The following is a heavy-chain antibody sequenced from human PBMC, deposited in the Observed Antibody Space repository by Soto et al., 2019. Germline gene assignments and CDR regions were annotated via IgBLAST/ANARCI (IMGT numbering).Heavy chain of an antibody. Sequence: QVQLVESGGGVVQPGRSLRLSCAASGFTFSSYAMHWVHQAPGKGLEWVALISHDGSNKYYADSVKGRFTISRDNSKNTLYLQINSLRTEDTSVYYCGRCSSTSCQLGADYWGQGTLVTVSS. CDR1: GFTFSSYA. CDR2: ISHDGSNK. D-gene: IGHD2-2*01. CDR3: GRCSSTSCQLGADY. J-gene: IGHJ4*02. V-gene: IGHV3-30-3*01.